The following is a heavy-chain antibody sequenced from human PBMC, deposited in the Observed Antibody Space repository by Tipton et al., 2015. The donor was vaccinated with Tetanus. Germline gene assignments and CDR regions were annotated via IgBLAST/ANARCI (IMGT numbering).Heavy chain of an antibody. CDR2: MYSGGDT. V-gene: IGHV3-53*01. CDR3: VKDRGTQSGSGTYNFDF. Sequence: VQLVQSGGGLIQPGGSLRLSCVASGFIVSSHYMSWVRQAPGKGLEWVSVMYSGGDTYYVDSVKGRFSISRDNDKNTLYLDMHSLGAEDTAVYHCVKDRGTQSGSGTYNFDFWGQGTLVPVSS. CDR1: GFIVSSHY. D-gene: IGHD3-10*01. J-gene: IGHJ4*02.